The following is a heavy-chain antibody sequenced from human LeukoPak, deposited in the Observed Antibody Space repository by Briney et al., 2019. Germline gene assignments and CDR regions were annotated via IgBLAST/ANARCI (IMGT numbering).Heavy chain of an antibody. D-gene: IGHD6-13*01. CDR1: GGTFSSYA. CDR2: INPNSGGT. J-gene: IGHJ4*02. CDR3: AREGRRTACIDY. Sequence: ASVKVSCKASGGTFSSYAISWVRQAPGQGLEWMGWINPNSGGTNYAQKFQGRVTMTRDTSISTAYMELSRLRSDDTAVYYCAREGRRTACIDYWGQGTLVTVSS. V-gene: IGHV1-2*02.